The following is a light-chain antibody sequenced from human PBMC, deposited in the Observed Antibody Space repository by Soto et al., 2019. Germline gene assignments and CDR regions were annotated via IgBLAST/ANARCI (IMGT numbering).Light chain of an antibody. CDR1: QSLGGNF. V-gene: IGKV3-20*01. CDR3: QQYNSWPLT. CDR2: GAS. Sequence: EIVLTQSPGTLSLSPGERATLSCRASQSLGGNFLAWYQEKPGQAPRLLIYGASSRASGIPDRISGSGSGTEFTLTISSLQSEDFAVYYCQQYNSWPLTFGGGTKVDIK. J-gene: IGKJ4*01.